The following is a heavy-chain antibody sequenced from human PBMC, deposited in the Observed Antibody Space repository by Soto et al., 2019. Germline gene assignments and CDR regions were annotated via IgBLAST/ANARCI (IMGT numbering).Heavy chain of an antibody. J-gene: IGHJ5*02. V-gene: IGHV4-39*01. D-gene: IGHD5-18*01. Sequence: QLQLQESGPGLVKPSETLSLTCTVSGGSISSSSYYWGWIRQPPGKGLEWIGSIYYSGSTYYNPSLKSRVTISVDTSKNQFSLKLSSVTAADTAVYYCARVIEDGYSYGRGWFDPWGQGTLVTVSS. CDR2: IYYSGST. CDR1: GGSISSSSYY. CDR3: ARVIEDGYSYGRGWFDP.